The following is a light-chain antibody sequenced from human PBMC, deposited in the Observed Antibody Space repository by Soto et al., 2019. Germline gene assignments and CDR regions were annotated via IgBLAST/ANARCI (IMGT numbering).Light chain of an antibody. V-gene: IGKV3-20*01. J-gene: IGKJ1*01. CDR1: QSVGSSQ. CDR2: GAS. CDR3: QQYSSSPET. Sequence: EIVLTQSSGTLSVSPGERATLSCRASQSVGSSQIAWYQQKPGQAPRLLTYGASSRATGIPDRFSGSGSGTEFTLTISRLEPEYFAVYYCQQYSSSPETFGQGTKVEIK.